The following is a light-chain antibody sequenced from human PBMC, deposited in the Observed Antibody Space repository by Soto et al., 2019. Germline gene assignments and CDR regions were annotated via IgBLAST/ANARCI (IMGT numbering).Light chain of an antibody. Sequence: EIVLTQSPATLSLSPGERGTLSCRASQSIGNLLAWYQQKPGQNPRLLIYGASTRATGIPARFSGSGSETDFTLTITCQESQDCAVYYCHQRSNWPPFTFGGGTKVEIK. V-gene: IGKV3-11*01. CDR1: QSIGNL. J-gene: IGKJ4*01. CDR2: GAS. CDR3: HQRSNWPPFT.